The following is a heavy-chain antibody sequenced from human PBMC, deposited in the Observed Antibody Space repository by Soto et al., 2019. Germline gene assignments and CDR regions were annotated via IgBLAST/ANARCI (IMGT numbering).Heavy chain of an antibody. CDR3: ARDLHSGGKYWYFDI. CDR1: GYTFTHYG. CDR2: INSFSGDT. Sequence: QVQLVQSGAEVRKPGASVKVSCKASGYTFTHYGITWVRQAPGQGLEWMGWINSFSGDTNYPQKLQGRLTMTTDTSTKTVYMELRNLRSDDTAVYYCARDLHSGGKYWYFDIWARGTLVTVSS. J-gene: IGHJ2*01. V-gene: IGHV1-18*01. D-gene: IGHD2-15*01.